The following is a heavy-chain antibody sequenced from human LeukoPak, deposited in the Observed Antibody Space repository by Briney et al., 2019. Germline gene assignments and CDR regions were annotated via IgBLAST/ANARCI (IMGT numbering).Heavy chain of an antibody. D-gene: IGHD3-10*01. V-gene: IGHV1-46*01. CDR3: ARAGLGEFIDY. J-gene: IGHJ4*02. Sequence: ASVKVSCKASGYTFTSYYMHWVRQAPGQGLEWMGIINPSGGSTSYAQKFQGRVAMTRDTSTSTVYMELSSLRSEDTAVYYCARAGLGEFIDYWGQGTLVTVSS. CDR1: GYTFTSYY. CDR2: INPSGGST.